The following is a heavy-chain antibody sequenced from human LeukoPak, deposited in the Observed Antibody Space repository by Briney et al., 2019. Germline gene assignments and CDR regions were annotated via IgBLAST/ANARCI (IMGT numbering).Heavy chain of an antibody. CDR1: EFTFSSYG. D-gene: IGHD3-3*01. J-gene: IGHJ3*01. CDR3: ARDQPLEH. V-gene: IGHV3-30*02. Sequence: GGSLRLSCAASEFTFSSYGMHWVRQAPGDGLEWVAFIRHDANNKYYADSVKGRFIISRDNSKNTLYLRMNSLRTEDTAVYYCARDQPLEHWGQGTMVTVSS. CDR2: IRHDANNK.